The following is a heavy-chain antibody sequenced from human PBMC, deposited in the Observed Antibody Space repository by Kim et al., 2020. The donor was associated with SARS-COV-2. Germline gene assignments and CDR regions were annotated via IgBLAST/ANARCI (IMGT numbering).Heavy chain of an antibody. CDR2: ISGSGGVI. V-gene: IGHV3-48*04. CDR3: ARGEGRSGSRYFFYGMDV. CDR1: TFSFSNYG. Sequence: GGSLRLSCAASTFSFSNYGMNWVRQAPGKGLEWVSYISGSGGVIFYADSVKGRFTISRDNAKNSLYLQMNSLGSEDTAIYYCARGEGRSGSRYFFYGMDVWGQGTPVTVSS. D-gene: IGHD3-10*01. J-gene: IGHJ6*02.